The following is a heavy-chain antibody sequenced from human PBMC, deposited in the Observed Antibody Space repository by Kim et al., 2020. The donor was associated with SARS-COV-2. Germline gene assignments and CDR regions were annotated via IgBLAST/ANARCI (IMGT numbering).Heavy chain of an antibody. CDR2: ISWNSGSI. D-gene: IGHD5-12*01. V-gene: IGHV3-9*01. J-gene: IGHJ4*02. CDR3: AKDIRVGTIGYFDY. Sequence: GGSLRLSCAASGFTFGDYAMHWVRQAPGKGLEWVSGISWNSGSIGYADSVKGRFTISRDSAKNSLYLQMNSLRAEDTALYYCAKDIRVGTIGYFDYWGQGTLVTVSS. CDR1: GFTFGDYA.